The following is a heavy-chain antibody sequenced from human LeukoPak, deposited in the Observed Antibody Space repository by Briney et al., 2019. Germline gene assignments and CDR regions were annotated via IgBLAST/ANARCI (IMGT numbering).Heavy chain of an antibody. D-gene: IGHD3-10*01. Sequence: PPAEGLESIGYIYNSGSTPYNPSLTGRVTISLDMSKNQFSLQMKSVAAADTAFYFGARSMNSGSLLDYWGQGTLASVSS. CDR2: IYNSGST. J-gene: IGHJ4*02. V-gene: IGHV4-59*01. CDR3: ARSMNSGSLLDY.